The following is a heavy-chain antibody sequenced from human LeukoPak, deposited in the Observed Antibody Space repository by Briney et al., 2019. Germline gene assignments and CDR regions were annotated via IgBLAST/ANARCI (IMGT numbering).Heavy chain of an antibody. CDR2: IYTSGST. CDR3: ARDSVVYCSGGSCPIRAFDI. CDR1: GGSISSSSYY. D-gene: IGHD2-15*01. J-gene: IGHJ3*02. Sequence: SETLSLTCTVSGGSISSSSYYWSWIRQPAGKGLEWIGRIYTSGSTNYNPSLKSRVTMSVDTSKNQFSLKLSSVTAADTAVYYCARDSVVYCSGGSCPIRAFDIWGQGTMVTVSS. V-gene: IGHV4-61*02.